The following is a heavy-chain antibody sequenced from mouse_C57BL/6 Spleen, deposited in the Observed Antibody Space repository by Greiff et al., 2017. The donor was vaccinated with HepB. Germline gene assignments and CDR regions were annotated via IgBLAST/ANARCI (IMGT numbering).Heavy chain of an antibody. V-gene: IGHV5-16*01. Sequence: EVQLVESEGGLVQPGSSMKLSCTASGFTFSDYYMAWVRQVPEKGLEWVANISYDGSSTYYLDYLKSRFIISRDNAKNILYLQMSSLKSEDTATYYCARDSSGPLAYWGQGTLVTVSA. CDR3: ARDSSGPLAY. CDR2: ISYDGSST. CDR1: GFTFSDYY. J-gene: IGHJ3*01. D-gene: IGHD3-2*02.